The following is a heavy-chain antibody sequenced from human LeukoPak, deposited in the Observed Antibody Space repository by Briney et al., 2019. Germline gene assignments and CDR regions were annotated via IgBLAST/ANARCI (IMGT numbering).Heavy chain of an antibody. J-gene: IGHJ4*02. V-gene: IGHV1-24*01. CDR1: GYTLTELS. Sequence: ASVKVSCKVSGYTLTELSMHWVRQAPGKGLEWMGGFDPEDGETIYEQKFQGRVTMTEDTSTDTAYMELSSLRSEDTAVYYCATSVPEVSNHLDYWGQGTLVTVSS. CDR3: ATSVPEVSNHLDY. D-gene: IGHD4-11*01. CDR2: FDPEDGET.